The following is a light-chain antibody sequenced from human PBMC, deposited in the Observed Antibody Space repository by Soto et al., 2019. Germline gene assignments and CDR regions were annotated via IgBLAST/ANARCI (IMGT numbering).Light chain of an antibody. CDR1: QSVSSSY. V-gene: IGKV3-20*01. Sequence: DIVVTQSPGTLSLSPGERATLSCRASQSVSSSYLAWYQQKPGQAPRLLIYGASSRATGIPDRFSGSGSGTDFTLTISRLEPEDFAVYYCQQYGSSALTFGGGTKVDIK. J-gene: IGKJ4*01. CDR3: QQYGSSALT. CDR2: GAS.